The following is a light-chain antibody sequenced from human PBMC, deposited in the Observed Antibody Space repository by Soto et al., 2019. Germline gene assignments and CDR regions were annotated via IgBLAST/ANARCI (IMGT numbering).Light chain of an antibody. CDR2: GTS. Sequence: EIVLTQSPGTLSLSPGERATLSCRTSQSVSSSTLAWYQQKPGQAPRLLIYGTSTRATGIPDRFSGSGSGTDFTLTINRLEPEDFAVYYCHLYGTLVITFGPGTKVDLK. V-gene: IGKV3-20*01. CDR3: HLYGTLVIT. CDR1: QSVSSST. J-gene: IGKJ3*01.